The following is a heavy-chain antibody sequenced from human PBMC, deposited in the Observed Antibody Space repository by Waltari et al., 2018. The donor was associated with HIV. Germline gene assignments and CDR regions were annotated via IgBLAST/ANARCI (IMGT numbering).Heavy chain of an antibody. CDR2: INFNSGNT. V-gene: IGHV1-8*01. CDR3: ARGRYRHDFWSGYHDN. D-gene: IGHD3-3*01. J-gene: IGHJ4*02. CDR1: GYIFTSYD. Sequence: QVQLVQSGAEVKKPGASVKVPCKASGYIFTSYDINWVRQATGQGLEWMGWINFNSGNTGYAQKFQGRVTLTRNTSISTAYMELSSLRSEDTAVYYCARGRYRHDFWSGYHDNWGQGTLVTVSS.